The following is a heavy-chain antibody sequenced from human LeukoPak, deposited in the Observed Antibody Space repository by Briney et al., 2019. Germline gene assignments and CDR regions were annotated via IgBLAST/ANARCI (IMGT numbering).Heavy chain of an antibody. Sequence: SETLSLTCTVSGGPISSYYWSWVRQPPGKGLEWIGYIYYSGSTNYNPSLKSRVTMSVDTSKNQFSLRLTSVTAADTAVYYCARAGPPQYADYWGQGTLVTVSS. D-gene: IGHD2-8*01. J-gene: IGHJ4*02. CDR3: ARAGPPQYADY. CDR2: IYYSGST. CDR1: GGPISSYY. V-gene: IGHV4-59*01.